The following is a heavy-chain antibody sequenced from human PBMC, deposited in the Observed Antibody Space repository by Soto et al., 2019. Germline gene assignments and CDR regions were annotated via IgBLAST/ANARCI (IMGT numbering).Heavy chain of an antibody. CDR2: IYHSGDT. J-gene: IGHJ4*02. V-gene: IGHV4-30-2*01. CDR1: GASITSGGYS. D-gene: IGHD3-10*01. CDR3: ARYLLRGGIDY. Sequence: QLQLQESGSRLVKPSETLSLTCAVFGASITSGGYSWSWIRQPPGQGLDWIGYIYHSGDTFYSPSLRGRVTISVDRSKNQFSLNLASVTAADTAVYYCARYLLRGGIDYWGQGSLVTVSS.